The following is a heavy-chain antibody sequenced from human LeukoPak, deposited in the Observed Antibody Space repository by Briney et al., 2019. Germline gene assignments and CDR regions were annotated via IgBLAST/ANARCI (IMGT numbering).Heavy chain of an antibody. CDR1: GYTFTSYA. J-gene: IGHJ4*02. D-gene: IGHD3-22*01. V-gene: IGHV1-3*01. CDR2: INADNGNT. CDR3: AREVMYYYDSSGYYFDY. Sequence: ASVKVSCKASGYTFTSYAMHWVRQAPGQRLEWMGWINADNGNTKYSQKFQGRVTITRDTSASTAYMELSSLRSEDTAVYYCAREVMYYYDSSGYYFDYWGQGTLVTVSS.